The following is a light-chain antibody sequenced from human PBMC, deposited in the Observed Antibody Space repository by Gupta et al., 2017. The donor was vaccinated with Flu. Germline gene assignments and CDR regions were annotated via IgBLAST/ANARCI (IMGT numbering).Light chain of an antibody. CDR2: NTI. Sequence: GTITLTCGSSTGAVTDDHYPYWFQQKPGLAPSTLIYNTIHTHPWTPARFSASLLGGKAALTLSGAQPEDEAEYYCLLQYGGARRVFGGGTKLTVL. CDR1: TGAVTDDHY. J-gene: IGLJ3*02. CDR3: LLQYGGARRV. V-gene: IGLV7-46*01.